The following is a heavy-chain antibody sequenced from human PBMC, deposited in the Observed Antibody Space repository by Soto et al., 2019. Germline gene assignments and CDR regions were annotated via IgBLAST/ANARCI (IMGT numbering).Heavy chain of an antibody. CDR1: GFPFSTYG. D-gene: IGHD1-26*01. CDR2: IYYDGSKK. CDR3: ARDLGFGGNYLDY. J-gene: IGHJ4*02. V-gene: IGHV3-33*01. Sequence: QVQLVESGGGVVQPGRSLRLSCAASGFPFSTYGMHWVRQGPGKGLEWVAVIYYDGSKKYYSDSVKGRFTISRDNSNNTLFLQMSNLRAEDTAVYYCARDLGFGGNYLDYWGQGTLVNVFS.